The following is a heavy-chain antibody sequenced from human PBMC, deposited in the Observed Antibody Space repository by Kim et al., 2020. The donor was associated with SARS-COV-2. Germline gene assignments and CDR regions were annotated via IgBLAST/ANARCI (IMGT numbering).Heavy chain of an antibody. J-gene: IGHJ6*02. CDR1: GLSFDDSA. D-gene: IGHD3-10*01. CDR3: ARGNYYESVSLSDFYNGVDV. Sequence: GGSLRLSCAASGLSFDDSAMNWVRQPPGKGLEWVAVISYDGRNKDYADSVKGRFTISRDNSKSTLYLQMNSLRVEDTAVYYCARGNYYESVSLSDFYNGVDVWGQGTTVTVSS. V-gene: IGHV3-30-3*01. CDR2: ISYDGRNK.